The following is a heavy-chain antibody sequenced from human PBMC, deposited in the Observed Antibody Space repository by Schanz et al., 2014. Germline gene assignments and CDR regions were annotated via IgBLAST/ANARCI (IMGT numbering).Heavy chain of an antibody. V-gene: IGHV3-23*04. CDR3: ARPSDSSWYMDV. J-gene: IGHJ6*03. CDR1: GFTFSDYY. D-gene: IGHD2-21*02. CDR2: IGGSGDST. Sequence: EVQLVDSGGGLVKPGGSLRLSCAASGFTFSDYYMTWIRQAPGKGPEWVSGIGGSGDSTHYADSVKGRFIISRDNSKNTLYLQMNSLRAEDTAVYYCARPSDSSWYMDVWGKGTTVTVSS.